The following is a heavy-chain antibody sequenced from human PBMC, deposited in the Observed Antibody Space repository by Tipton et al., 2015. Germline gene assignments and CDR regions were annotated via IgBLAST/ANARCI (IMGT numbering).Heavy chain of an antibody. V-gene: IGHV4-61*01. J-gene: IGHJ4*02. CDR1: GGSVCNGNFY. D-gene: IGHD6-19*01. CDR3: ARTGGVHSSGWEVH. Sequence: LRLSCTVSGGSVCNGNFYWTWIRQPPGKSLEWIGHLYYCGNTNYSPSLKSRVTISVDTPKNQFSLELNSVTAADTAVDYCARTGGVHSSGWEVHWGQGTLVSVSS. CDR2: LYYCGNT.